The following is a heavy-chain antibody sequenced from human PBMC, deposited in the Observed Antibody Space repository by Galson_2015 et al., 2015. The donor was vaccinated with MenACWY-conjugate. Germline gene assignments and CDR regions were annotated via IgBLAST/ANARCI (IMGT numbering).Heavy chain of an antibody. V-gene: IGHV3-48*04. CDR3: VRVRYPDDGVDY. Sequence: SLRLSCAASGFNFSTCSMNWVRQAPGEGLEWVSYISSTSSTIYYADSVKGRFTISRDNSKNSLYLQMNSLRAEDTAVYYCVRVRYPDDGVDYWGQGTLVTVSS. J-gene: IGHJ4*02. D-gene: IGHD2-2*02. CDR1: GFNFSTCS. CDR2: ISSTSSTI.